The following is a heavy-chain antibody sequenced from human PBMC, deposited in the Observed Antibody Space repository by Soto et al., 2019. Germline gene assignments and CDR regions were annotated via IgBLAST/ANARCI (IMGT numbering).Heavy chain of an antibody. D-gene: IGHD5-18*01. CDR2: ISVDDGDT. V-gene: IGHV1-18*04. CDR3: ARDQVAKWAPGSAMVNYYYGMDA. CDR1: GYTFTSYG. J-gene: IGHJ6*02. Sequence: ASVKVSCKASGYTFTSYGISWVRQAPGEGLEWMGWISVDDGDTNYAQNFQGRLTMSTDTSTSTAYMEMRSLRSDDTAVYYCARDQVAKWAPGSAMVNYYYGMDAWGQGTAVTVS.